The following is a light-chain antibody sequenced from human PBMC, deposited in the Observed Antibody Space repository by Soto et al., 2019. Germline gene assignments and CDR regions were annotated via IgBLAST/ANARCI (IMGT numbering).Light chain of an antibody. CDR2: SNN. Sequence: QAVVPQPPSASGTPGQRVTISCSGSSSNIGSNTVNWYQQLPGTAPKLLIYSNNQRPSGVPDRFSGSKSGTSASLAISGLQSEDEADYYCAAWDDSLNGWVCGGGTKLTVL. CDR3: AAWDDSLNGWV. CDR1: SSNIGSNT. V-gene: IGLV1-44*01. J-gene: IGLJ3*02.